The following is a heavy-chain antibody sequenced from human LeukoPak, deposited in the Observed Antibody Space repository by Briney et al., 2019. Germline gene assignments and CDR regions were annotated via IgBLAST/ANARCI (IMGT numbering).Heavy chain of an antibody. D-gene: IGHD6-13*01. V-gene: IGHV4-39*01. J-gene: IGHJ4*02. Sequence: PSETLSLTCTVSGGSISSSSYYWGWIRQPPGKGLEWIGSIYYSGSTYYNPSLKSRVTISVDTSKNQFSLKLSSVTAADTAVYYCADIAAAGPGDYWGQGTLVTVSS. CDR3: ADIAAAGPGDY. CDR1: GGSISSSSYY. CDR2: IYYSGST.